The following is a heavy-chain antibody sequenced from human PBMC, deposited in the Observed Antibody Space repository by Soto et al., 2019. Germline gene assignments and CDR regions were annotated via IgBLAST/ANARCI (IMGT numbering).Heavy chain of an antibody. V-gene: IGHV4-34*01. CDR2: INHSGST. Sequence: QVQLQQWGAGLLKPSETLSLTCAVYGGSFSGYYWSWIRQPPGKGLEWIGEINHSGSTNYNPSLKSRVTISVDTSKNQFTLTLSSVPAADTPVYYCARGRGYCNNRVCSYNWFDPWGQGTLVTVSS. CDR3: ARGRGYCNNRVCSYNWFDP. CDR1: GGSFSGYY. D-gene: IGHD2-8*01. J-gene: IGHJ5*02.